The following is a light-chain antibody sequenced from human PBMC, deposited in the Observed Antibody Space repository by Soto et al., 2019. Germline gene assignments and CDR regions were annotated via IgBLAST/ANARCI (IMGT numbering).Light chain of an antibody. CDR3: QQYGSSPVT. CDR2: GAS. J-gene: IGKJ1*01. CDR1: QSVSSSY. Sequence: EIVLTQSPGTLSLSPGERATLSCRASQSVSSSYLAWYQRKPGQAPRLLIYGASSRATGIPDRVSGSGSGTDFTLSISRLEPEEFAVYYCQQYGSSPVTFGKGTKVEIK. V-gene: IGKV3-20*01.